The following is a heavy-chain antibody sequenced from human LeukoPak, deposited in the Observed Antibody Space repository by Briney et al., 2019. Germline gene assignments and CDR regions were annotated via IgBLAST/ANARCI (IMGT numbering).Heavy chain of an antibody. J-gene: IGHJ4*02. CDR3: VKDRDYGGNSQIFDY. CDR1: GFIFSNNA. V-gene: IGHV3-64D*06. Sequence: GGSLRLPCSASGFIFSNNAMHWVRQAPGKGLEYVSAISSNGDNRYYADSVKGRFTISRDISKNTLYPQMSSLRADDTAVYYCVKDRDYGGNSQIFDYWGQGTLVTVSS. CDR2: ISSNGDNR. D-gene: IGHD4-23*01.